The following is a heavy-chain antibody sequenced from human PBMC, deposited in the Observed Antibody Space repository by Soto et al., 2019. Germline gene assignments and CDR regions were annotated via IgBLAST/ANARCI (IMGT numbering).Heavy chain of an antibody. D-gene: IGHD3-3*01. J-gene: IGHJ6*02. CDR3: ARDATYYDFWSGYQNYYYYYGMDV. Sequence: ASVKVSCKASGYTFTSYGISWVRQAPGQGLEWMGWISAYNGNTNYAQKLQGRVTMTTDTSTSTAYMELRSLRSDDTAVYYCARDATYYDFWSGYQNYYYYYGMDVWGQGTTVTVSS. CDR1: GYTFTSYG. CDR2: ISAYNGNT. V-gene: IGHV1-18*01.